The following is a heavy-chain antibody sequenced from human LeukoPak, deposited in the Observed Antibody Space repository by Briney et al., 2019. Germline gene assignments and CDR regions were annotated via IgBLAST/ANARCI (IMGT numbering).Heavy chain of an antibody. Sequence: SETLSLTCAVYGGSFSGYYWSWIRQPPGKGLEWIGEIDHSGSTNYNPPLKSRVTISVDTSKNQFSLKLSSVTAADTAVYYCERGEICSSTSCYDHWFDPWGQGTLVTVSS. CDR1: GGSFSGYY. J-gene: IGHJ5*02. CDR3: ERGEICSSTSCYDHWFDP. D-gene: IGHD2-2*01. CDR2: IDHSGST. V-gene: IGHV4-34*01.